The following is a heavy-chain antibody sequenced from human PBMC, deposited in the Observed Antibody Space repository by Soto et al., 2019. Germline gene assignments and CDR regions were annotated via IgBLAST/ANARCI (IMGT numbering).Heavy chain of an antibody. D-gene: IGHD3-10*01. Sequence: SVKVSCKASGYTFTSYGISWVRQAPGQGLEWMGRIIPILGIANYAQKFQGRVTITADKSTSTAYMELSSLRSEDTAVYYCARGGTMVRGVDYYYYYMDVWGKGTTVTVSS. V-gene: IGHV1-69*04. CDR3: ARGGTMVRGVDYYYYYMDV. CDR2: IIPILGIA. CDR1: GYTFTSYG. J-gene: IGHJ6*03.